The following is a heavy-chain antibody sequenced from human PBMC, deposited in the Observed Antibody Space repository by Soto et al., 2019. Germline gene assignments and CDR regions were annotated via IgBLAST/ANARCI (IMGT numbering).Heavy chain of an antibody. CDR3: ARERXCSGDSCYFFXY. J-gene: IGHJ4*02. D-gene: IGHD2-15*01. CDR2: MNPNSGNT. V-gene: IGHV1-8*01. Sequence: ASVKVSCKASGYTFTSYDINWVRQATGQGLEWMGWMNPNSGNTGYAQKFQGRVTMTRNTSISTAYMELSSLRSEDTAVYYCARERXCSGDSCYFFXYWGQGTLVXVSS. CDR1: GYTFTSYD.